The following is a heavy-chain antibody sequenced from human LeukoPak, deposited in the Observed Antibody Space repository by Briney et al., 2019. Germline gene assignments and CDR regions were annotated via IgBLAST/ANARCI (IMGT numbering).Heavy chain of an antibody. CDR3: ARDLDNGGSSIWYFDL. D-gene: IGHD4-23*01. CDR1: GGSISSFY. V-gene: IGHV4-59*01. J-gene: IGHJ2*01. CDR2: IYYRGNT. Sequence: SETLSLTCTVSGGSISSFYWSWIRQPPGKGLELIGYIYYRGNTQYNPSLKSRVTISVDTYKNQFSLRLTSVTAADTAVYYCARDLDNGGSSIWYFDLWGRGTLVTVSS.